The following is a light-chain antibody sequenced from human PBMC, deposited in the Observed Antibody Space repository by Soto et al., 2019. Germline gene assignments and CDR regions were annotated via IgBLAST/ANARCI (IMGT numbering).Light chain of an antibody. Sequence: QSALTQPASVSGSPGQSITISCTGTSSDVGDYNYVSWYHQHPGKAPKLMIYEVSNRPSGVSNRFSGSKSGNTASLTISGLQAEDEADYYCSSYTSSSTLWVFGGGTKLTVL. CDR1: SSDVGDYNY. CDR3: SSYTSSSTLWV. J-gene: IGLJ3*02. CDR2: EVS. V-gene: IGLV2-14*01.